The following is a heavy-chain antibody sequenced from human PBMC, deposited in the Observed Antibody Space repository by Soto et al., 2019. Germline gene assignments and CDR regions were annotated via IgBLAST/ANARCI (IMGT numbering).Heavy chain of an antibody. CDR3: ARGGMGGTPCGGFFDE. J-gene: IGHJ4*02. V-gene: IGHV3-33*01. CDR2: IWHDGSEI. CDR1: GSIFIGYG. D-gene: IGHD3-10*01. Sequence: GGSLRLSCVVPGSIFIGYGMHWVRQAPGKGLEWVAVIWHDGSEIYYADSVKGRFTISRDNSKNTLYLQMNSLRAEDTAVYYCARGGMGGTPCGGFFDEGGKETRVTVPS.